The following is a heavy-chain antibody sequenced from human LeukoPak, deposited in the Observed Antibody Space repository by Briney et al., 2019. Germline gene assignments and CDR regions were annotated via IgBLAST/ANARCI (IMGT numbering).Heavy chain of an antibody. V-gene: IGHV3-23*01. CDR2: ISGSGGST. J-gene: IGHJ4*02. CDR1: GFTFSNFG. D-gene: IGHD6-13*01. Sequence: GGSLRLSCAASGFTFSNFGMSWVRQAPGKGLEWVSAISGSGGSTYYADSVKGRFTISRDNSKNTLYLQMNSLRAEDTAVYYRAKGAGDSSRWYAIFDYWGQGTLVTVSS. CDR3: AKGAGDSSRWYAIFDY.